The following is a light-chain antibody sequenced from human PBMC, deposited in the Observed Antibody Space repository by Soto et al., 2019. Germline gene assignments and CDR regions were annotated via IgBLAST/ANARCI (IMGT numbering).Light chain of an antibody. J-gene: IGKJ1*01. V-gene: IGKV3-20*01. CDR2: GAS. CDR1: QSVSSTY. CDR3: QQYGSSGT. Sequence: EIVLTQSPGTLSLSPGERATLSCRASQSVSSTYLAWYQDKPGLAPRLLIYGASSRATGIPDRFRGSGSGTDFTLTISRLEPEDFAVYYCQQYGSSGTFGQGTKVDIK.